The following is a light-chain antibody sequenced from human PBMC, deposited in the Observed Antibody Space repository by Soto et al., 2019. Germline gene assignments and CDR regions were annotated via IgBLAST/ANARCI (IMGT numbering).Light chain of an antibody. J-gene: IGKJ1*01. CDR3: QQYSIWRT. CDR2: AAS. V-gene: IGKV3-15*01. CDR1: ESVSTN. Sequence: EVVMTQSPANLSLSPWAVATLSCWASESVSTNLAWYQQKAGQAPRLLIYAASTRATGIPARFSGSGSGTEFTLTISSLQSEDFAVYYCQQYSIWRTFGQGTKVDIK.